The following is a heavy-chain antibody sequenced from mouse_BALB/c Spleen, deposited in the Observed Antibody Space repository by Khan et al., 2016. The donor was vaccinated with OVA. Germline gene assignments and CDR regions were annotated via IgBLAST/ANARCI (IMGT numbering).Heavy chain of an antibody. J-gene: IGHJ3*01. CDR1: GYAFSNYW. Sequence: VELVESGAELVRPGSSMKISCKASGYAFSNYWKNWVRQGPGQGLEWIGQFYPGDGNTNYNGTFKDKATLTADKSSSAVYMKLSSLTSEESAVYCCARSGYDFFAYWGQGTLVTVSA. D-gene: IGHD2-14*01. CDR3: ARSGYDFFAY. CDR2: FYPGDGNT. V-gene: IGHV1-80*01.